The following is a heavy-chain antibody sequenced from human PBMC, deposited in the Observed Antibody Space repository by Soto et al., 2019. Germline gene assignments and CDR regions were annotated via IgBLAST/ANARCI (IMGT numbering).Heavy chain of an antibody. D-gene: IGHD6-19*01. CDR2: ISYDGSNK. V-gene: IGHV3-30*18. CDR3: AKDYRGYSSGWGFDY. Sequence: QVQLVESGGGVVQPGRSLRLSCAASGFTFSSYGMHWVRQAPGKGLEWVAVISYDGSNKYYADYVKGRFTIYRDNSKNTLYLQMNSLRAEDTAVYYCAKDYRGYSSGWGFDYWGQGTLVTVSS. J-gene: IGHJ4*02. CDR1: GFTFSSYG.